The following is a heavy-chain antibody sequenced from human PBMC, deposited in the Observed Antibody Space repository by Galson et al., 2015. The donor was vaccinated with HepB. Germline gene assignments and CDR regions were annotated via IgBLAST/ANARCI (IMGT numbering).Heavy chain of an antibody. V-gene: IGHV3-30*04. Sequence: SLRLSCAASGFTFSSYAMHWVRQAPGKGLEWVAIISYDGSKKDYADSVKGRFTISRDNSKNTLNLQMNSLRAEDTAVYYCAKDAIARGSGSYCDCWGQGSLVTVSS. D-gene: IGHD3-10*01. CDR3: AKDAIARGSGSYCDC. CDR2: ISYDGSKK. J-gene: IGHJ4*02. CDR1: GFTFSSYA.